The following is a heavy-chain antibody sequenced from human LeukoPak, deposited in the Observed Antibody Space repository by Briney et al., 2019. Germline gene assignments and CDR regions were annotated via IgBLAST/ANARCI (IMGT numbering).Heavy chain of an antibody. V-gene: IGHV4-61*02. CDR1: GGSISSGSYY. J-gene: IGHJ4*02. CDR2: IYTSGST. CDR3: ARRRFRGYSYGSYYFDY. D-gene: IGHD5-18*01. Sequence: SETLSLTCTVSGGSISSGSYYWSWIRQPAGKGLEWIGRIYTSGSTNYNPSLKSRVTISVDTSKNQFSLKLSSVTAADTAVYYCARRRFRGYSYGSYYFDYWGQGTLVTVSS.